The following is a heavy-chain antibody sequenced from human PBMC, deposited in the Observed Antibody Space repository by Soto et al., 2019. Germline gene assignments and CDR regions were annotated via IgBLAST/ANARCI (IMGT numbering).Heavy chain of an antibody. CDR2: ISWNSGSI. CDR3: AKEFYTGLIDY. D-gene: IGHD3-16*01. Sequence: GGSLRLSCAASGFTFDDYAMHWVRQAPGKGLEWVSGISWNSGSIGYADSVKGRFTISRDNAKNSLYLQMNSLRAEDTALYYCAKEFYTGLIDYWGRGTLVTVSS. CDR1: GFTFDDYA. J-gene: IGHJ4*02. V-gene: IGHV3-9*01.